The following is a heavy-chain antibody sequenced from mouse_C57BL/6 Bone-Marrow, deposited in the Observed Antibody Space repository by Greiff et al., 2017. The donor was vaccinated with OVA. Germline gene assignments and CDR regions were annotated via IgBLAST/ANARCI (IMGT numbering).Heavy chain of an antibody. V-gene: IGHV1-82*01. CDR2: IYPGDGDT. Sequence: QVQLKESGPELVKPGASVKISCKASGYAFSSSWMNWVKQRPGKGLEWIGRIYPGDGDTNYNGKFKGKATLTADKSSSTAYMQISSLTSEDSAVYFCARKVDYWGQGTTLTVSS. CDR3: ARKVDY. J-gene: IGHJ2*01. D-gene: IGHD2-14*01. CDR1: GYAFSSSW.